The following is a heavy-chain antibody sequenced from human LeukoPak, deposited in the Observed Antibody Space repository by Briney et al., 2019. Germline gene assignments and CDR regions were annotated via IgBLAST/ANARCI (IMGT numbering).Heavy chain of an antibody. CDR2: ISGSGGSK. J-gene: IGHJ3*02. Sequence: GGSLRLSCAVSGFTFSSYAMSWVRQAPGKGLEWVSAISGSGGSKYYADSVKGRFTISRNNSKNTLYLQMNSLRAEDTAVYYCAKDRGLVGATGAFDIWGQGTMVTVSS. CDR3: AKDRGLVGATGAFDI. CDR1: GFTFSSYA. D-gene: IGHD1-26*01. V-gene: IGHV3-23*01.